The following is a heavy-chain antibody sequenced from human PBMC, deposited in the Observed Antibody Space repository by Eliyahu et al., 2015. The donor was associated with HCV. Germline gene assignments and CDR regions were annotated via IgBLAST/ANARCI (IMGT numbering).Heavy chain of an antibody. V-gene: IGHV4-59*02. CDR2: IYYSGTGTT. CDR3: AGERNIGTQEGMDV. CDR1: GGSVINYY. D-gene: IGHD1-14*01. J-gene: IGHJ6*02. Sequence: QVQLQESGPGLVKPSETLSLTCTVXGGSVINYYWSWLRRPPGKGLEWIGYIYYSGTGTTKYNPSLRGRVTISLETSKNQFSLKLTSVTATDAAVYYCAGERNIGTQEGMDVWGQGTTVTVSS.